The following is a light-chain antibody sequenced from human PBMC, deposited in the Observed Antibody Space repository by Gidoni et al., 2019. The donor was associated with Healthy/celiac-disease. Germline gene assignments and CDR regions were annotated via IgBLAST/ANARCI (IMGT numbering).Light chain of an antibody. V-gene: IGLV2-14*01. CDR1: SSDVGGYNY. CDR2: EVS. Sequence: QSALTQPASVSGSPGQSLTISCTGTSSDVGGYNYVSWYQPHPGKAPKLMIYEVSNRPSGVSNRFSGSKSGNTASLTISGLQAEDEADYYCSSYTSSSTRVVFGGGTKLTVL. CDR3: SSYTSSSTRVV. J-gene: IGLJ2*01.